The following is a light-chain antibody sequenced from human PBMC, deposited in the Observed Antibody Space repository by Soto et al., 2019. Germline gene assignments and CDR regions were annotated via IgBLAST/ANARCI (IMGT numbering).Light chain of an antibody. CDR3: QQLNNFPPFT. J-gene: IGKJ3*01. CDR1: QGISNY. Sequence: IPLTQSPSSLSASIGDRVTITCRASQGISNYLAWYQQKPGKAPKLLIYGAVTLQSGVPSRFSGSGSGTDFTLTISRLQPDDLATYYCQQLNNFPPFTFGPGTKVDLK. V-gene: IGKV1-9*01. CDR2: GAV.